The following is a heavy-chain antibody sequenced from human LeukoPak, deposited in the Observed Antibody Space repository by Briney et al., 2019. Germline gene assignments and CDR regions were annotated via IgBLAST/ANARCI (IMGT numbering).Heavy chain of an antibody. CDR2: ISYDGRNK. CDR1: GFAFSSFG. CDR3: ARDYTGYFGMDV. V-gene: IGHV3-30*03. Sequence: PGKSLRLSCAASGFAFSSFGMHWVRQAPGKGLEWVAVISYDGRNKWYAESVKGRFTISRDDSMKTEYLQASGLRAEDTAIYYCARDYTGYFGMDVWGQGTTVTVSS. J-gene: IGHJ6*02.